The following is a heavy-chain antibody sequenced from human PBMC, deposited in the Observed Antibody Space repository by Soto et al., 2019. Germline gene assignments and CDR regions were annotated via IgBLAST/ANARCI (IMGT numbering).Heavy chain of an antibody. D-gene: IGHD3-10*01. CDR3: ARSYLPYYYGSGSNYGMDV. CDR2: ISAYTGNT. V-gene: IGHV1-18*01. CDR1: GYTFTSYG. Sequence: QVQLVQSGAEVKKPGASVKVSCKASGYTFTSYGISWVRQAPGQGLEWMGWISAYTGNTNYAQKLQGRVTMTTDTSTSTAYMELRSLRSDDTAVYYCARSYLPYYYGSGSNYGMDVWGQGTTVTVSS. J-gene: IGHJ6*02.